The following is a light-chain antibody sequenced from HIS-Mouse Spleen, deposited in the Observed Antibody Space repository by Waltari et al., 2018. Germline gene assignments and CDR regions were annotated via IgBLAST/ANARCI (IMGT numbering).Light chain of an antibody. Sequence: DIVMTQSPDSLAVSLGERATINCKSSQSVLYSSNNKNYLAWYQQKPGQPPKLLIYWASTRESGVPDRFSDSGSGTDFTLTISSLQAEDVAVYYCQQYYSTPPSTFGGGTKVEIK. CDR1: QSVLYSSNNKNY. CDR2: WAS. V-gene: IGKV4-1*01. J-gene: IGKJ4*01. CDR3: QQYYSTPPST.